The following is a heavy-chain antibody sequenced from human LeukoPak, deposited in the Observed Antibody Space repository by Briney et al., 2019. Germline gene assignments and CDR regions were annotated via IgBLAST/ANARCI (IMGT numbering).Heavy chain of an antibody. J-gene: IGHJ4*02. CDR1: GGTFSSYA. D-gene: IGHD3-10*01. Sequence: SVKVSCKASGGTFSSYAISWVRQAPGQGLEWMGRIIPILGIANYAQKFQGRVTITADKSTSTAYMELSRLRSDDTAVYYCARVWRITMVRGVIIGEYYFDYWGQGTLVTVSS. CDR3: ARVWRITMVRGVIIGEYYFDY. V-gene: IGHV1-69*04. CDR2: IIPILGIA.